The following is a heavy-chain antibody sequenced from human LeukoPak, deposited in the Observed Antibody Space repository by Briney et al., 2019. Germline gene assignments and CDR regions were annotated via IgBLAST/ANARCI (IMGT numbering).Heavy chain of an antibody. D-gene: IGHD2-2*01. Sequence: ASVKVSCKASGYTFTSYDINWVRQATGQGLEWMGWMNPNSGNTGYAQKFQGRVTMTRNTSISTAYMELSSLRSEDTAVYYCARGCSSTSCCAEGVGVYWGQGTLVTVSS. CDR2: MNPNSGNT. CDR3: ARGCSSTSCCAEGVGVY. J-gene: IGHJ4*02. V-gene: IGHV1-8*01. CDR1: GYTFTSYD.